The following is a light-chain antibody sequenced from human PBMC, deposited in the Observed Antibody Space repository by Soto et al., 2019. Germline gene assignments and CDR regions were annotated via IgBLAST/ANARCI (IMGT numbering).Light chain of an antibody. CDR2: DTS. CDR1: TGAVTSGHY. V-gene: IGLV7-46*01. J-gene: IGLJ2*01. Sequence: QTVVTQEPSLTVSPGGTVTLTCGSSTGAVTSGHYPYWFQQKPGQAPRTLIYDTSNKHSWTPARFSGSLLGGKAALTLSGAQPEDEAEYYCLLSYRGAHVVVGGGTTLTVL. CDR3: LLSYRGAHVV.